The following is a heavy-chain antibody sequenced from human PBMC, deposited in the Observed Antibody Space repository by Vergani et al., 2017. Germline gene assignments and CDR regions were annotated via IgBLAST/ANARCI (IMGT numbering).Heavy chain of an antibody. CDR2: ISHDGNKK. CDR3: AKDPRLKEDYYYYYIDV. V-gene: IGHV3-30*18. J-gene: IGHJ6*03. CDR1: GFTFSNYG. Sequence: QVQLVESGGSVVQPGRSLRLSCAASGFTFSNYGLHWVRQAPGQGLEWVAVISHDGNKKYYVDSVKGRFTISRDNSKNTLYLYMNSLRADDTAVYYCAKDPRLKEDYYYYYIDVWGKGTTVNVSS.